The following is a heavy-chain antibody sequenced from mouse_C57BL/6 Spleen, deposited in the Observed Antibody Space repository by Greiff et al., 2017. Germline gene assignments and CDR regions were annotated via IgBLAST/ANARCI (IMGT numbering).Heavy chain of an antibody. CDR1: GYTFTSYW. V-gene: IGHV1-50*01. J-gene: IGHJ3*01. Sequence: VQLQQPGAELVKPGASVKLSCKASGYTFTSYWMQWVKQRPGQGLEWTGEIDPSDSYTNYNQKFKGKATLTVDTSSSTAYMQLSSLTSEDSAVYYCARWTTVGAYWGQGTLVTVSA. CDR3: ARWTTVGAY. D-gene: IGHD1-1*01. CDR2: IDPSDSYT.